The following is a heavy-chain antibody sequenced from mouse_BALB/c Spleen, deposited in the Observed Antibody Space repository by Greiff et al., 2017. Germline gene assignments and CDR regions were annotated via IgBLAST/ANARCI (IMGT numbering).Heavy chain of an antibody. CDR2: INPSTGYT. V-gene: IGHV1-7*01. Sequence: VQLQESGAELAKPGASVKMSCKASGYTFTSYWMHWVKQRPGQGLEWIGYINPSTGYTEYNQKFKDKATLTADKSSSTAYMQLSSLTSEDSAVYYCATVGYGYAMDYWGQGTSVTVSS. CDR1: GYTFTSYW. D-gene: IGHD2-14*01. CDR3: ATVGYGYAMDY. J-gene: IGHJ4*01.